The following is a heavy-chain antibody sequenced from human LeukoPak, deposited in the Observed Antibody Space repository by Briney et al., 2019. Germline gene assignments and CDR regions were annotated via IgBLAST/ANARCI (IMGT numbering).Heavy chain of an antibody. Sequence: PSETLSLTCTVSGGSISSYYWSWIRQPPGKGLEWIGYIYYSGSTNYNPSLKSRVTISVDTSKNQFSLKLSSVTAADTAVYYCARLTWDYYGMNVWGQGTTVTVSS. V-gene: IGHV4-59*08. J-gene: IGHJ6*02. CDR3: ARLTWDYYGMNV. CDR2: IYYSGST. D-gene: IGHD7-27*01. CDR1: GGSISSYY.